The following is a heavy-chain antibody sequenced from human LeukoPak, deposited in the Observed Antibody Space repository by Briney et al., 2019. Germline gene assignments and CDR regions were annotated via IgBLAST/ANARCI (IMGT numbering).Heavy chain of an antibody. Sequence: SETLSLTCTVSGDSISSSTYSWGWIRQPPGKGLEWIGNIYYTGSTYSNPSLKNRVSISVDTSNNQFSLRLSSVTAADTAVYYCAREGIAAAGLFDYWGQGTLVTVSS. J-gene: IGHJ4*02. CDR1: GDSISSSTYS. V-gene: IGHV4-39*02. CDR3: AREGIAAAGLFDY. D-gene: IGHD6-13*01. CDR2: IYYTGST.